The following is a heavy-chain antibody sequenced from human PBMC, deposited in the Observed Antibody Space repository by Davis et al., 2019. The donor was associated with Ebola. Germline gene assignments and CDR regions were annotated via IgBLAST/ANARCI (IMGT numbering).Heavy chain of an antibody. CDR1: GFTLMNAW. V-gene: IGHV3-15*01. CDR2: MKDKVSGETI. Sequence: GGSLRLSCAASGFTLMNAWMTWVRQAPGKGLEWVGRMKDKVSGETIDYAAPVKGRFTISKDDSKNTLFLQMNSLKTEDTAVYYCTTVRHYYDSLEAPGIDYWGQGTLVTVSS. CDR3: TTVRHYYDSLEAPGIDY. J-gene: IGHJ4*02. D-gene: IGHD3-22*01.